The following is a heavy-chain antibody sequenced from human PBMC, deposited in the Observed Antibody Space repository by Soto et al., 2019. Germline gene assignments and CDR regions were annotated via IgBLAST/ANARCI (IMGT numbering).Heavy chain of an antibody. CDR3: ARVSGEFSDYMDL. J-gene: IGHJ6*03. CDR2: IYYTGST. CDR1: GGSNSSVTYY. Sequence: VQLQESGPGLVKSSQTLSLTCTVSGGSNSSVTYYYSWIRLLPGRGLEWIVYIYYTGSTYYNQSLKSRVTISVDASESQVYLHLRSVTAADTAVYYCARVSGEFSDYMDLGGKWTTVPVSS. D-gene: IGHD3-10*01. V-gene: IGHV4-31*03.